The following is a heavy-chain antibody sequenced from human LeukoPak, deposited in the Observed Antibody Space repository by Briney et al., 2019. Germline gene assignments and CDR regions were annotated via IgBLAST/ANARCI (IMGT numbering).Heavy chain of an antibody. CDR2: ISYDGSNK. J-gene: IGHJ4*02. V-gene: IGHV3-30-3*01. CDR3: ARLTIIAAAGTGDY. Sequence: GGSLRLSCAASGFTFSSYAMHWVRQAPGKGLEWVAVISYDGSNKYYADSVKGRFTISRDNSKNTLYLQMNSLRAEDTAVYYCARLTIIAAAGTGDYWGQGTLVTVSS. D-gene: IGHD6-13*01. CDR1: GFTFSSYA.